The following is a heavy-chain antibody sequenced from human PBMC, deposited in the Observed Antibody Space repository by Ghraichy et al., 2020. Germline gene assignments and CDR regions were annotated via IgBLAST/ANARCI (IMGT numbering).Heavy chain of an antibody. D-gene: IGHD5-12*01. V-gene: IGHV4-59*08. CDR3: ARQTYDYRYYGMDV. Sequence: SQTLSLTCTVSGGSISNYYWSWIRQPPGKGLEWIGFIYYSGNTRYNPSLRGRVTISVDTSKNQFSLKLRSVTAADTAIYYCARQTYDYRYYGMDVWGQGTTVTVSS. CDR1: GGSISNYY. J-gene: IGHJ6*02. CDR2: IYYSGNT.